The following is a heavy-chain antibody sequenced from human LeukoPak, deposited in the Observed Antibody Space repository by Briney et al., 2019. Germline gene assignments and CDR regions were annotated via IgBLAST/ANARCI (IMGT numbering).Heavy chain of an antibody. CDR3: AGYGPPLDYYFDY. D-gene: IGHD3-10*01. J-gene: IGHJ4*02. CDR1: EGTFSSYA. CDR2: IIPIFGTA. Sequence: ASVKVSCKASEGTFSSYAISWVRQAPGQGLEWMGGIIPIFGTANYAQKFQGRVTITTDESTSTAYMELSSLRSEDTAVYYCAGYGPPLDYYFDYWGQGTLVTVSS. V-gene: IGHV1-69*05.